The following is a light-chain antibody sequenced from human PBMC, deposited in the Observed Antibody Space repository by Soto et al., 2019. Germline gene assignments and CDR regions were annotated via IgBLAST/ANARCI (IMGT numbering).Light chain of an antibody. V-gene: IGKV3-15*01. Sequence: EIVMTQSPATLSVSPGERATLSCRASQSVSGNLAWYQQKPGQAPRLLIYAASTRATGLPARFSGSGSGTEFTLTLSSLQSEDFAVYYCKQYNNWPPITFGPGTKVDI. CDR2: AAS. CDR1: QSVSGN. J-gene: IGKJ3*01. CDR3: KQYNNWPPIT.